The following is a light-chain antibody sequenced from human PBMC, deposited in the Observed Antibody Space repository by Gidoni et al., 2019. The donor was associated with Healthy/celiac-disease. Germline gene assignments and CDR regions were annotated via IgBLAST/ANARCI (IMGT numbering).Light chain of an antibody. V-gene: IGKV3-20*01. Sequence: DIVSTQSPGTLSLSPGERSTLPCRASQSVSSSYLAWYQQKPGQAPRLLIYGASSRATGIPDRFSGSGSGTDFTLTISRLEPEDFAVYYCQQYGSSPLTFGGGTKVEIK. CDR1: QSVSSSY. CDR3: QQYGSSPLT. CDR2: GAS. J-gene: IGKJ4*01.